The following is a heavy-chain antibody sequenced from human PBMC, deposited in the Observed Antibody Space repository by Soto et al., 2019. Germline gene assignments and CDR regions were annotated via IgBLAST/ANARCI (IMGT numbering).Heavy chain of an antibody. D-gene: IGHD5-12*01. Sequence: LSLTCSVSGGSLRNFYWSWIRQPPGKGLEWIGEINHSGSTNYNPSLKSRVTISVDTSKNQFSLKLSSVTAADTAVYYCARWLQTSGMDVWGQGTTVTVSS. CDR1: GGSLRNFY. V-gene: IGHV4-34*01. CDR3: ARWLQTSGMDV. J-gene: IGHJ6*02. CDR2: INHSGST.